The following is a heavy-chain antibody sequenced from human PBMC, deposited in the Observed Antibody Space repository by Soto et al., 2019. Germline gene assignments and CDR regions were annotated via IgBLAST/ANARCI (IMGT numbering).Heavy chain of an antibody. V-gene: IGHV3-48*03. Sequence: GGSLRLSCVASGFTFSSYEMNRVRQAPGKGLEWVSYISNSGSTIDNADSVKGRFIISRDNAKNSLYLQMNSLRAEDSAVYYCVRDKPAYYGYSYYGMDVWGQGT. J-gene: IGHJ6*02. CDR2: ISNSGSTI. D-gene: IGHD3-10*01. CDR3: VRDKPAYYGYSYYGMDV. CDR1: GFTFSSYE.